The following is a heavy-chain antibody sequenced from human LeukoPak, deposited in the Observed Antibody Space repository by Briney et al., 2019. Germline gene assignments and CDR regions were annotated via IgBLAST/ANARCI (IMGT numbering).Heavy chain of an antibody. CDR2: ISSSSSYI. D-gene: IGHD2-2*01. Sequence: EAGGSLRLSCAASGFTFSSYSMNWVRQAPGRGLEWVSSISSSSSYIYYADSVKGRFTISRDNAKNSLYLQMNSLRAEDTAVYYCAKDGSFFVTSCCYDAFDIWGQGTMVTVSS. CDR3: AKDGSFFVTSCCYDAFDI. V-gene: IGHV3-21*04. J-gene: IGHJ3*02. CDR1: GFTFSSYS.